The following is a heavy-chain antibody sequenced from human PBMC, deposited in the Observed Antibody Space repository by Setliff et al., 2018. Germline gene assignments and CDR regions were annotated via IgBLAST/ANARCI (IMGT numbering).Heavy chain of an antibody. V-gene: IGHV3-15*05. Sequence: PGGSLRLSCAASGFSFTDAWMNWVRQAPGKGLEWVGRIKSKRDGVTTDYAAPVIGRFTISRDNAKNTLYLQMNSLRAEDTAVYYCARGGCSATSCLDYWGQGILVTV. CDR2: IKSKRDGVTT. J-gene: IGHJ4*02. D-gene: IGHD2-2*01. CDR3: ARGGCSATSCLDY. CDR1: GFSFTDAW.